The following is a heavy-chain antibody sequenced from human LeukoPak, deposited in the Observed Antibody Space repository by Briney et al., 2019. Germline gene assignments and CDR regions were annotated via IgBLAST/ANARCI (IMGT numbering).Heavy chain of an antibody. CDR3: ASWEVPAVMPQDY. V-gene: IGHV3-74*01. Sequence: PGGSLRLSCAASGFTFSSYWMHWVRQAPGKGLVWVSRINSDGSSTSYADSVKGRFTISRDNAKNTLYLQMNSLRAEDTAVYYCASWEVPAVMPQDYWGQGTLVTVS. CDR2: INSDGSST. J-gene: IGHJ4*02. D-gene: IGHD2-2*01. CDR1: GFTFSSYW.